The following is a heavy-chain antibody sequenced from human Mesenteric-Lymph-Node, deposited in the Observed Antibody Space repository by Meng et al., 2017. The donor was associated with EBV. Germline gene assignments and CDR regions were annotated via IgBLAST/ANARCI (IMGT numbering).Heavy chain of an antibody. D-gene: IGHD3-10*01. CDR2: TYYTGNA. CDR3: AREVRGVNTGWKPFFDY. CDR1: GDSTSSFY. Sequence: QVHLQELGPRFAKASDTLSLTSTVSGDSTSSFYWSWIRPPPGKGLEWIGYTYYTGNANYNPSLKSRVTISVDTSKNQFSLRLTSVSAADTALYFCAREVRGVNTGWKPFFDYWGQGALVTVSS. J-gene: IGHJ4*02. V-gene: IGHV4-59*12.